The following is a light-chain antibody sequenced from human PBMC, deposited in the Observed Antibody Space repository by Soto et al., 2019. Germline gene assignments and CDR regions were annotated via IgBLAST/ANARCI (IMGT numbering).Light chain of an antibody. J-gene: IGKJ3*01. CDR3: QEYHSPPFT. Sequence: DIQMTQSPSSLSASVGDTVTITCRASQGISSSLAWYQQKAGKVPDLLIYAASTLQSGVPSHFSGSGSGTDFTLTISSLQPEDVATYDCQEYHSPPFTFGPGTRVEIK. CDR1: QGISSS. V-gene: IGKV1-27*01. CDR2: AAS.